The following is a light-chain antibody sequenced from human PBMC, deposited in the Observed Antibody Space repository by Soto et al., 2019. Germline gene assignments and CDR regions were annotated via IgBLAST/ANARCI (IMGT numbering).Light chain of an antibody. CDR1: QGISSY. Sequence: DIQLTQSPSFLSASVGDRVTITCRANQGISSYLAWYQQKPGKAPKLLIYAASTLQSGVPSRFSGSGSGTEFTLTISSLQPEDFATYYCQQPNGLTFGGGTKVEIK. V-gene: IGKV1-9*01. CDR2: AAS. J-gene: IGKJ4*01. CDR3: QQPNGLT.